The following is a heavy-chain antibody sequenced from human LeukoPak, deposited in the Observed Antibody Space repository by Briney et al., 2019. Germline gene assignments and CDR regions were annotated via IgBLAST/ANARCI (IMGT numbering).Heavy chain of an antibody. CDR2: ISSSGTYL. Sequence: AGGSLRLSCAASRFTFTTYSMNWVRQAPGKGLEWVSSISSSGTYLYYADSVKGRFTISRDNAKNSLSLQMNSLRVEDTAVYYCVRDPSEASHPYYFDYWGQGTLVTVSS. J-gene: IGHJ4*02. V-gene: IGHV3-21*01. CDR3: VRDPSEASHPYYFDY. D-gene: IGHD2-2*01. CDR1: RFTFTTYS.